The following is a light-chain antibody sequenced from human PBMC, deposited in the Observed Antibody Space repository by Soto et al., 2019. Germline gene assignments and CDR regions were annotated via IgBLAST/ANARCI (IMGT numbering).Light chain of an antibody. CDR2: MND. J-gene: IGLJ1*01. CDR3: ASWDDSLSGYV. V-gene: IGLV1-47*01. Sequence: QPVLTQPPSASGNPGQRLTISCSGSTSNILRNYVYWYRQLPGTATRLLISMNDQRPSGVPDRFSGSKSGTSASLAISGLRSEDEADYSCASWDDSLSGYVFGTGTKLPVL. CDR1: TSNILRNY.